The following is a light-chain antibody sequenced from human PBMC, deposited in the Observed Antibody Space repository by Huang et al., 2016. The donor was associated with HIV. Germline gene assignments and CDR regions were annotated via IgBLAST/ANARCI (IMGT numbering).Light chain of an antibody. J-gene: IGKJ4*01. CDR1: HGLANY. V-gene: IGKV3-11*01. CDR3: QQRGNWQLT. Sequence: EIVLTQSPATLSWSPGERAPLSCRASHGLANYLAWYQQKPGQAPKLLIYDASNRATGIPARFSGSGSGTDFTRTVSSLEPEDFAVYYCQQRGNWQLTFGGGTKVEIK. CDR2: DAS.